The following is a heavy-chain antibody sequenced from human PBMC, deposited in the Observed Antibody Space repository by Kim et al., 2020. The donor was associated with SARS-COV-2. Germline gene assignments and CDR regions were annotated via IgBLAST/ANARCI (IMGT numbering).Heavy chain of an antibody. D-gene: IGHD7-27*01. Sequence: LYNDYAVSVKSRLTINPATSKNQFSLQLNSVTPEDTAVYYCARGALALGNWGQGTLVTVSS. J-gene: IGHJ4*02. V-gene: IGHV6-1*01. CDR3: ARGALALGN. CDR2: LYN.